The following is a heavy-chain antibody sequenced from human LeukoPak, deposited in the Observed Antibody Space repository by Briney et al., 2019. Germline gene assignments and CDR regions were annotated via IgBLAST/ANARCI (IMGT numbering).Heavy chain of an antibody. J-gene: IGHJ3*02. V-gene: IGHV3-23*01. Sequence: GGSMRLSCAASGFTFSSYAMSWVRQAPGKGLEWVSGISDSGDITYYADSVKGRFTISRDNSKNTLYVQMNSLRVEDTAVYYCAKDRRGGSYYAATLDIWGQGTMVTVSS. CDR2: ISDSGDIT. CDR1: GFTFSSYA. CDR3: AKDRRGGSYYAATLDI. D-gene: IGHD1-26*01.